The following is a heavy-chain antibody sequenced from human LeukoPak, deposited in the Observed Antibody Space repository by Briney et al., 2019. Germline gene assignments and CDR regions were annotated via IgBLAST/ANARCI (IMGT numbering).Heavy chain of an antibody. J-gene: IGHJ6*03. V-gene: IGHV3-74*01. CDR2: VNSDGTGT. CDR3: IRTLIVATSPYMDV. D-gene: IGHD5-12*01. Sequence: GGSLRLSCAASGFTLSSYWMHWVRQAPGKGLVWVSRVNSDGTGTTYADSVEGRFTISRDNAKNTVYLQMHSLRAEDTAIYYCIRTLIVATSPYMDVWGKGTTVTVSS. CDR1: GFTLSSYW.